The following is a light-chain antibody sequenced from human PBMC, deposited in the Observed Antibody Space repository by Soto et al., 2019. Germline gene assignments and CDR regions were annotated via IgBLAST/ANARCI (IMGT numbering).Light chain of an antibody. CDR2: GAS. CDR3: QQYNKWPPLT. J-gene: IGKJ4*01. V-gene: IGKV3-15*01. Sequence: EIVMTQSPATLSVSPGERATLSCRASQSVSSNLAWYQQKPGQAPRLLIYGASTRATGIPARFSGSGSGTEFTHTISRLQSEEFAVYYCQQYNKWPPLTFGGGTKVEIK. CDR1: QSVSSN.